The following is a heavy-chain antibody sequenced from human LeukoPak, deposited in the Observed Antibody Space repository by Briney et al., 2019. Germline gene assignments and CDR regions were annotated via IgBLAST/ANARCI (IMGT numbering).Heavy chain of an antibody. V-gene: IGHV3-30*02. CDR3: AKDQRPAYYYDSSGFNFDY. CDR1: GFTFSNYG. CDR2: IRYDGNNK. J-gene: IGHJ4*02. Sequence: GGSLRLSCGASGFTFSNYGMLWVRQAPGKGLDWVAFIRYDGNNKLYADSVKGRFTISRDNSKNTLYLQMNSLRAEDTAVYYCAKDQRPAYYYDSSGFNFDYWGQGTLVTVSS. D-gene: IGHD3-22*01.